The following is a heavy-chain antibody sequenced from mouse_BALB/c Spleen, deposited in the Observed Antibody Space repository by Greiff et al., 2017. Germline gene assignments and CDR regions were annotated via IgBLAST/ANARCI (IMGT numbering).Heavy chain of an antibody. V-gene: IGHV5-9-4*01. CDR3: ARDWTTVVATDWYFDV. CDR1: GFTFSSYA. J-gene: IGHJ1*01. Sequence: VESGGGLVKPGGSLKLSCAASGFTFSSYAMSWVRQSPEKRLEWVAEISSGGSYTYYPDTVTGRFTISRDNAKNTLYLEMSSLRSEDTAMYYCARDWTTVVATDWYFDVWGAGTTVTVSS. D-gene: IGHD1-1*01. CDR2: ISSGGSYT.